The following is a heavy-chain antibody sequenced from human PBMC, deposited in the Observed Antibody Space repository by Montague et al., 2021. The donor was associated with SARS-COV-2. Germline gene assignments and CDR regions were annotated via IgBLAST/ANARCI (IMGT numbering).Heavy chain of an antibody. D-gene: IGHD6-19*01. CDR2: IYYSGST. CDR1: GGSISSYY. Sequence: SEILSLTCTVSGGSISSYYWSWIRQPPGKGLEWIGYIYYSGSTNYNPSLKSRVTISVDTSKNQFSLKLSSVTAADTAVYYCARGSGWMGNAFDIWGQGTMVTVSS. J-gene: IGHJ3*02. V-gene: IGHV4-59*01. CDR3: ARGSGWMGNAFDI.